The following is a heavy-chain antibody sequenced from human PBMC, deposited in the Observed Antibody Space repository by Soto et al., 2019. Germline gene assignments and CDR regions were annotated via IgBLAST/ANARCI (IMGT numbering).Heavy chain of an antibody. D-gene: IGHD1-26*01. V-gene: IGHV3-15*01. CDR3: TTDPTTFYYYYGMDV. CDR2: IKSKTDGGTT. Sequence: VRQAPGKGLEWVGRIKSKTDGGTTDYAAPVKGRFTISRDDSKNTLYLQMNSLKTEDTAVYYCTTDPTTFYYYYGMDVWGQGTTVTVSS. J-gene: IGHJ6*02.